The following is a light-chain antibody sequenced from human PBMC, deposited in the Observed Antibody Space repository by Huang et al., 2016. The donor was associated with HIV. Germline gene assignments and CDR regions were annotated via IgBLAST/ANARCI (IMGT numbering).Light chain of an antibody. CDR3: QQSYSTLRYT. Sequence: DIHMTQSPSSLSASVGDRVTITCRASQSISSYLNWYQQKPGKSPKLLIYAASSLQSGVPSRFSGSGSGTDFTLTISSLQPEDFATYYCQQSYSTLRYTFGQGTKLEIK. CDR2: AAS. J-gene: IGKJ2*01. CDR1: QSISSY. V-gene: IGKV1-39*01.